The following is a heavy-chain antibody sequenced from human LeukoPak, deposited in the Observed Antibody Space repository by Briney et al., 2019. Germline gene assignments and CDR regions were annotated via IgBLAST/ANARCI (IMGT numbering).Heavy chain of an antibody. Sequence: GGSLRLSCAASGFTFSSHWMHWVRQAPGKGLVWVSGISTDGSRPRYADSVNGRFTISRDNAKDTLYLQMNSLRAEDTAVYYCSIGPQRYCSGGYCYGDYWGQGTLVTVSS. CDR2: ISTDGSRP. D-gene: IGHD2-15*01. CDR1: GFTFSSHW. V-gene: IGHV3-74*01. J-gene: IGHJ4*02. CDR3: SIGPQRYCSGGYCYGDY.